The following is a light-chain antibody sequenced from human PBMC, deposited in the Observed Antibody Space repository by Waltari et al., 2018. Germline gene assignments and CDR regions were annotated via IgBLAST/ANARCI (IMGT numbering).Light chain of an antibody. V-gene: IGKV1-5*03. CDR3: QQYNSYPLT. CDR1: QSTNSW. J-gene: IGKJ4*01. Sequence: DIQMTQSPSTLSASVGDRVTITCRASQSTNSWLAWYQQKAGKAPKFLIYKASRLESGVPSRFSGSGSGTEFTLTISSLQPDDFATYYCQQYNSYPLTFGGGTKVEIK. CDR2: KAS.